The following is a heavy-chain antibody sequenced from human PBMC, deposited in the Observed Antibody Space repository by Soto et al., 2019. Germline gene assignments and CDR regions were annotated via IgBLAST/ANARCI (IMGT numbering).Heavy chain of an antibody. V-gene: IGHV2-5*01. J-gene: IGHJ4*02. CDR2: IYWNDDK. CDR1: GFSINTYEAG. CDR3: GHSRPASSIPFSSGGRDAY. Sequence: QITLKESGPTLVKPTQTLTLTCTFSGFSINTYEAGVAWIRQPPGKALEWLALIYWNDDKRYSPSLRTRLTTTTDTTSNQVFHRVTNTASVDTDTYVRGHSRPASSIPFSSGGRDAYWGKGHLVTASS. D-gene: IGHD6-25*01.